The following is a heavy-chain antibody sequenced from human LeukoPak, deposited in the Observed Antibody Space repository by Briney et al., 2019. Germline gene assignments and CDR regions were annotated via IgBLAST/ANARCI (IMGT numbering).Heavy chain of an antibody. J-gene: IGHJ4*02. CDR1: GDSIKSGDNY. CDR3: ARGSYYYDSTGYYSDY. CDR2: IYYRGST. D-gene: IGHD3-22*01. V-gene: IGHV4-30-4*01. Sequence: SQTLSLTCTVSGDSIKSGDNYWSWVRQSPGKGLEWIGYIYYRGSTSYNPSLKSRITLSVDTSKNQFSLTLSSVTAADTAVYYCARGSYYYDSTGYYSDYWGQGTLVSVSS.